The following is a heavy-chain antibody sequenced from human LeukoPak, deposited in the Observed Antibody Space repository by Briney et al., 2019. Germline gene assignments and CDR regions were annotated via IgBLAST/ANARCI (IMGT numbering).Heavy chain of an antibody. CDR1: GFSFSDYD. J-gene: IGHJ6*02. D-gene: IGHD2/OR15-2a*01. CDR3: ARDISAAGHYYHYYTMDV. Sequence: PGGSLRLSCAASGFSFSDYDMNWVRQAPGEGLEWVSYIGPSGSTIFYADSAKGRFTVSRDNAKKSLYLQMDSLRADDTAVYYCARDISAAGHYYHYYTMDVWGQGTTVTVS. CDR2: IGPSGSTI. V-gene: IGHV3-48*04.